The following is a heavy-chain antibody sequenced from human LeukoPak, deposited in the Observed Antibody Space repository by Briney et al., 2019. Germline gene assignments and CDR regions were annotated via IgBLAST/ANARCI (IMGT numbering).Heavy chain of an antibody. CDR3: ARSNYYDSRRFDS. J-gene: IGHJ4*02. CDR1: LFTVSGHY. V-gene: IGHV3-53*01. CDR2: MYSGGST. D-gene: IGHD3-22*01. Sequence: GGSLRLSCAVSLFTVSGHYMSWVRQAPGRGLEWVSVMYSGGSTYYVDSVKGRFTISRDNSKNTLYLQMHSLRAEDTAVYYCARSNYYDSRRFDSWGQGTLVTVSS.